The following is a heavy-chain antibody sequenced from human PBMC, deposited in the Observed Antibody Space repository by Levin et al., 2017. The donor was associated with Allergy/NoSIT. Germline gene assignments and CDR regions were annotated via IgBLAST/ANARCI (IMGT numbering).Heavy chain of an antibody. D-gene: IGHD3-10*01. CDR1: GFTFSSYW. V-gene: IGHV3-74*01. CDR2: INSDGSST. J-gene: IGHJ4*02. CDR3: ARAPLGLDSFDY. Sequence: LSLTCAASGFTFSSYWMHWVRQAPGKGLVWVSRINSDGSSTSYADSAKGRFTISRDNAKNTLYLQMNSLRAEDTAVYYCARAPLGLDSFDYWGQGTLVTVSS.